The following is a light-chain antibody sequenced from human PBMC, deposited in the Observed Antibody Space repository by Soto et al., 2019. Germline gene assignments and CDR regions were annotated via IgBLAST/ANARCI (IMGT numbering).Light chain of an antibody. CDR2: AAS. J-gene: IGKJ2*01. Sequence: DIQMTQSPSSLSASVGDRVAITCRAGQSISNFLNWYQQKPGTAPKLLIYAASRLQSDVPSRFSGSGSGTAFTLTINSLQPEDVATYSCQQSNSIPYTFCQGTKLEI. CDR3: QQSNSIPYT. CDR1: QSISNF. V-gene: IGKV1-39*01.